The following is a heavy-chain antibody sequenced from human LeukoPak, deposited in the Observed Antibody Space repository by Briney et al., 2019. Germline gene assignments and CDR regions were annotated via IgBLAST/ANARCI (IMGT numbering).Heavy chain of an antibody. CDR3: ARDRGSSPLDY. CDR2: IYHSGST. Sequence: SETLSLTCTVSGGSISSGGYYGSWIRQPPGKGLEWIGYIYHSGSTYYNPSLKSRVTISVDRSKNQFSLKLSSVTAADTAVYYCARDRGSSPLDYWGQGTLVTVSS. J-gene: IGHJ4*02. D-gene: IGHD6-13*01. V-gene: IGHV4-30-2*01. CDR1: GGSISSGGYY.